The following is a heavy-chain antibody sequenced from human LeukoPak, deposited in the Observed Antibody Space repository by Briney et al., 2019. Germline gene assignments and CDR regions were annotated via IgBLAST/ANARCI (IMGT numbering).Heavy chain of an antibody. V-gene: IGHV3-20*04. CDR1: GFTFDDYG. Sequence: PGGSLRLSCAASGFTFDDYGMSWVRQAPGRGLEWVSGINWNGGSTGYADSVKGRFTISRDNSKNTLSLQMNSLRAEDTAIYYCAKDLLLQWAIYPYYWGQGTLVTVSS. J-gene: IGHJ4*02. CDR2: INWNGGST. D-gene: IGHD6-19*01. CDR3: AKDLLLQWAIYPYY.